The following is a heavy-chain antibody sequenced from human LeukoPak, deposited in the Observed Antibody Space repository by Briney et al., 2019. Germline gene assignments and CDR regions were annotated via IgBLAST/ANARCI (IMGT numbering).Heavy chain of an antibody. CDR3: AKGESVSSVTFDY. J-gene: IGHJ4*02. CDR2: ISGSGGGT. Sequence: HSGGSLRLSCAASGFTFSSYAMSWVRQAPGKGLEWVSSISGSGGGTYYADSVKGRFTISRDNSKNTLYLQMNSLGAEDTAVYYCAKGESVSSVTFDYWGRGTLVTVSS. CDR1: GFTFSSYA. V-gene: IGHV3-23*01. D-gene: IGHD4-17*01.